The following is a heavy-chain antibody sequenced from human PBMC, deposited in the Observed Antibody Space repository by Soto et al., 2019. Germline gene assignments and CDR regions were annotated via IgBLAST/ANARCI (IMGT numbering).Heavy chain of an antibody. CDR1: GGSISSYY. J-gene: IGHJ6*03. V-gene: IGHV4-59*01. CDR3: ARVFLARRGIAVAGTSWSLFMEDMDV. D-gene: IGHD6-19*01. CDR2: IYYGGST. Sequence: SETLSLTCTVSGGSISSYYWSWIRQPPGKGLEWIGYIYYGGSTNYNPSLKSRVTISVDTSKNQFSLKLSSVTAADTAVYYCARVFLARRGIAVAGTSWSLFMEDMDVWGKGTTVTVSS.